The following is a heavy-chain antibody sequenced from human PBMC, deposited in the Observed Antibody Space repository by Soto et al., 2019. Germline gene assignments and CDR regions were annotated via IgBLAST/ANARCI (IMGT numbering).Heavy chain of an antibody. J-gene: IGHJ2*01. Sequence: ASGKVSCKASGYTFTSFAMDWGRPAPGQRLEWMGWINAGNGNTKYSQKFQGRVTITADESTSTAYMELSSLRSEDTAVYYCARGNHRWLQLWYFDLWGRGTLVTVSS. CDR1: GYTFTSFA. V-gene: IGHV1-3*01. CDR2: INAGNGNT. D-gene: IGHD5-12*01. CDR3: ARGNHRWLQLWYFDL.